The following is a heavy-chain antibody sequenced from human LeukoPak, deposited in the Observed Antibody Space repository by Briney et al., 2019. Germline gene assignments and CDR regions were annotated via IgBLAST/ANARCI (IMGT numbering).Heavy chain of an antibody. V-gene: IGHV4-39*01. Sequence: SETLSLTCTVSGGSISSSNHYWGWIRQPPGKGLEWIGSMYYRGSTYYNPSLKSRVTISVDTSKNQFSLKLSSVTAADTAVYYCARHSIMVRGVISYYYYMDVWGKGTTVTISS. D-gene: IGHD3-10*01. CDR1: GGSISSSNHY. CDR2: MYYRGST. J-gene: IGHJ6*03. CDR3: ARHSIMVRGVISYYYYMDV.